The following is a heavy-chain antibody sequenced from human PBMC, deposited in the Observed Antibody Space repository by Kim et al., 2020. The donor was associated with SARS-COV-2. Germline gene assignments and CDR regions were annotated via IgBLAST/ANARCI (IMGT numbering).Heavy chain of an antibody. Sequence: GGSLRLSCAASGFTFSCYSMNWVRQAPGKGLEWVSSISSSSSYIYYADSVKGRFTISRDNAKNSLYLQMNSLRAEDTAVYYCARGEIYYDFCSGPNPYGVDGWGQGTTVTVSS. CDR1: GFTFSCYS. J-gene: IGHJ6*02. V-gene: IGHV3-21*01. CDR3: ARGEIYYDFCSGPNPYGVDG. D-gene: IGHD3-3*01. CDR2: ISSSSSYI.